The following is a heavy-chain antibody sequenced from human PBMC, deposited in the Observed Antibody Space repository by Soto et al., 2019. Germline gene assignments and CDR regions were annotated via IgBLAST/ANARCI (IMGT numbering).Heavy chain of an antibody. Sequence: GASVKVSCKASGYSFTDYHIHWVRQAPGQGLEWLGRINPKSGGTSTAQKFQGWVTMTTDTSISTASMELTRLTSDDTAIYYCARGDSTDCSNGVCSFFYTHGMDVCG. CDR3: ARGDSTDCSNGVCSFFYTHGMDV. V-gene: IGHV1-2*04. CDR1: GYSFTDYH. J-gene: IGHJ6*02. CDR2: INPKSGGT. D-gene: IGHD2-8*01.